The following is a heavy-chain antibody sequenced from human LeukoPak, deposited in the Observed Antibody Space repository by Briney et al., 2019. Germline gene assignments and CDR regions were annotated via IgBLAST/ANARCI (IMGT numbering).Heavy chain of an antibody. J-gene: IGHJ5*02. CDR2: ITYDGRT. V-gene: IGHV4-34*01. CDR3: ARGRALTVTSIRRFDP. D-gene: IGHD4-17*01. Sequence: SETLSLTCAVFGGSFDGYYWSWIRQSPGKGLEWIGEITYDGRTKYNPSLRSRVSISVDTSKIQFSLNLTSVTAADTAIYYCARGRALTVTSIRRFDPWGQGTLVTVSS. CDR1: GGSFDGYY.